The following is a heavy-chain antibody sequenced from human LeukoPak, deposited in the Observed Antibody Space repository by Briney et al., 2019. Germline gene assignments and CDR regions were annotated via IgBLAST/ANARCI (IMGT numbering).Heavy chain of an antibody. CDR2: IRYDGSNK. V-gene: IGHV3-30*02. J-gene: IGHJ4*02. CDR1: GFTFSSYG. CDR3: AKGVGYCSGGSCQQFDY. D-gene: IGHD2-15*01. Sequence: PGGSLRLSCAASGFTFSSYGMHWVRQAPGKGLEWVAFIRYDGSNKYYADSMKGRFTISRDNSKNTLYLQMNSLRAEDTAVYYCAKGVGYCSGGSCQQFDYWGQGTLVTVSS.